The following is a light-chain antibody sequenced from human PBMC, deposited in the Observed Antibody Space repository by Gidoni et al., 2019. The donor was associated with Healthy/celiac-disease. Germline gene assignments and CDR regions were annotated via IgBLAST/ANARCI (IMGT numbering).Light chain of an antibody. CDR1: QSISSY. J-gene: IGKJ2*01. CDR2: AAS. V-gene: IGKV1-39*01. Sequence: DIHMTQSPSSLSASVGDRVTITCRASQSISSYLNWYQQKPGKAPKLLIYAASSFQSGVPSRFSGSGSGTDFTLTISSLQPEDFATYYCQQSYSTPEYTFGQGTKLEIK. CDR3: QQSYSTPEYT.